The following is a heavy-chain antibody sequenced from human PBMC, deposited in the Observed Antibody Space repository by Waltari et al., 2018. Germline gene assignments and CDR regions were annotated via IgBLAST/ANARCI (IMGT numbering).Heavy chain of an antibody. Sequence: EVQLVESGGGLVQPGRSLRLSCAASGFSFDDYAMHWVRQAPGKGLEWVSGVRWKSGHLGYADSVQGRFTISRDDAKNSLYLQMNSLRAEDTAVYYCAKDVAAGDPPNYYSYMDVWGKGTTVTVSS. V-gene: IGHV3-9*01. CDR2: VRWKSGHL. D-gene: IGHD6-13*01. J-gene: IGHJ6*03. CDR3: AKDVAAGDPPNYYSYMDV. CDR1: GFSFDDYA.